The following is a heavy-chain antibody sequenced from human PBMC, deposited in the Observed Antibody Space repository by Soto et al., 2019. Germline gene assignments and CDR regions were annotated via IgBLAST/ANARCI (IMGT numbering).Heavy chain of an antibody. CDR3: ARDRDHSSSWSNTSPYYYYGMDV. V-gene: IGHV1-2*04. CDR2: INPNSGGT. CDR1: GYTFTGYY. Sequence: ASVKVSCKASGYTFTGYYMHWVRQAPGQGLEWMGWINPNSGGTNYAQKFQGWVTMTRDTSISTAYMELSRLRSDDTAVYYCARDRDHSSSWSNTSPYYYYGMDVWGQGTTVTVSS. D-gene: IGHD6-13*01. J-gene: IGHJ6*02.